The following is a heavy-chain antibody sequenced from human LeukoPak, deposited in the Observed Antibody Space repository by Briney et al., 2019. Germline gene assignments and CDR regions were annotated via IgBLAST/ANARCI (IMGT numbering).Heavy chain of an antibody. CDR3: ARVPFTDDAFDI. V-gene: IGHV4-34*01. Sequence: SETLSLTCAVYGGSFSGYYWSWIRQPPGKGLEWIGEINHSGSTNYNPSLKSRVTISVDTSKNQFSLKLSSVTAADTAVYYCARVPFTDDAFDIWGQGTMVTVSS. CDR1: GGSFSGYY. D-gene: IGHD3-16*01. J-gene: IGHJ3*02. CDR2: INHSGST.